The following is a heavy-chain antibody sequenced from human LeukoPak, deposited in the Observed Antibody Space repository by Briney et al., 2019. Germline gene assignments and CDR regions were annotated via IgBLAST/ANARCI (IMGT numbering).Heavy chain of an antibody. V-gene: IGHV3-23*01. D-gene: IGHD4-11*01. CDR1: GFTFSSYG. J-gene: IGHJ3*02. CDR2: ISGSGGST. CDR3: ANLDYGNPDDVFDI. Sequence: GGSLRLSCAASGFTFSSYGMHWVRQAPGKGLEWVSAISGSGGSTYYADSVKGRFTISRDNSKNTLYLQMNSLRPEDTAIYYCANLDYGNPDDVFDIWGQGTLVTVSS.